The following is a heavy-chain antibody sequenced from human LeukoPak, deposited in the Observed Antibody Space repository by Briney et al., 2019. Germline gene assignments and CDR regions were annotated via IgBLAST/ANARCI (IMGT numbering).Heavy chain of an antibody. CDR2: IYYSGST. CDR1: GGSISSNSYY. Sequence: PSETLSLTCSVSGGSISSNSYYWGWIRQPPGKGLEWIGYIYYSGSTNYNPSLKSRVTISVDTSKNQFSLKLSSVTAADTAVYYCASGYYDSSGPNYWGQGTLVTVSS. J-gene: IGHJ4*02. V-gene: IGHV4-61*05. CDR3: ASGYYDSSGPNY. D-gene: IGHD3-22*01.